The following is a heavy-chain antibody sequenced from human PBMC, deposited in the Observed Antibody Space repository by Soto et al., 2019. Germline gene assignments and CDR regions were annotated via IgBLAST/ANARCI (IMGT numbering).Heavy chain of an antibody. D-gene: IGHD3-9*01. V-gene: IGHV3-30-3*01. CDR2: ISYGGNNT. CDR1: GFTFRSYA. Sequence: GGSLRLSCAASGFTFRSYAMHWVRQAPGKGLEWVAAISYGGNNTYHADSVKGRFTISKDNSKKTLSLQMNSLRVEDTAVYYCARDRNYDILTDYYGMDVWGQGTTVTVSS. CDR3: ARDRNYDILTDYYGMDV. J-gene: IGHJ6*02.